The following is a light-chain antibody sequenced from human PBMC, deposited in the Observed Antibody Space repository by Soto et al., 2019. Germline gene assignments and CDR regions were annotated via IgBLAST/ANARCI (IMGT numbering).Light chain of an antibody. CDR1: SSNIGKNC. Sequence: QSVFTQPPSVSAAPGQKVTISCSGSSSNIGKNCVSWYQQFSGTAPKLLIYDNNKRPSGIPDRFSGSKSGTSATLDITGLQTGDEADYYCETWDSSLRAGVFGGGTKLTVL. J-gene: IGLJ3*02. V-gene: IGLV1-51*01. CDR3: ETWDSSLRAGV. CDR2: DNN.